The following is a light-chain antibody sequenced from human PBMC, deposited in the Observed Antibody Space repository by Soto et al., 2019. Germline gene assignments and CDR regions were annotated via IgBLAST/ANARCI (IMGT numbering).Light chain of an antibody. V-gene: IGKV3D-20*02. CDR1: QSVSSSY. CDR3: QQRSKWPPT. J-gene: IGKJ5*01. Sequence: EIVLTQCPCTLSLSPGERATLSCRASQSVSSSYLAWYRQKPGQAPRLLIYGASSRATGIPDRFSGSGSGTDFTLTISRLGPEDFAVYYCQQRSKWPPTFGQGTRLEIK. CDR2: GAS.